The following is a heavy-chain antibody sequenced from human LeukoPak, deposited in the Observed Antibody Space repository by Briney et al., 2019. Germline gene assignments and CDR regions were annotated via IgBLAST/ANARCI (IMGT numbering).Heavy chain of an antibody. V-gene: IGHV1-24*01. CDR1: GYTLTELS. CDR3: ATVGVSIAAAGFDY. D-gene: IGHD6-13*01. J-gene: IGHJ4*02. CDR2: FDPEDGET. Sequence: AASVKVSCKVSGYTLTELSMHWVRQAPGKGLEWMGGFDPEDGETIYAQKFQGRVTMTEDTSTDTAYMELSSLRSEDTAVYYCATVGVSIAAAGFDYWGQGTLVTVPS.